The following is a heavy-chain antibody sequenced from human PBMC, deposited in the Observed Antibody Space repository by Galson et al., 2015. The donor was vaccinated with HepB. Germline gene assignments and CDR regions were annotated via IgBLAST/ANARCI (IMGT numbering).Heavy chain of an antibody. D-gene: IGHD6-6*01. CDR3: AREVQLVGDFDY. Sequence: LRLSCAVSGFTFRTHAMHWVRQAPGKGLEWVAGIAYDGDQKNYADSVRGRFTISRDNSKNTLWLQMNSLRPDDMAVYYCAREVQLVGDFDYWGQGTLVTVSS. V-gene: IGHV3-30*04. CDR1: GFTFRTHA. J-gene: IGHJ4*02. CDR2: IAYDGDQK.